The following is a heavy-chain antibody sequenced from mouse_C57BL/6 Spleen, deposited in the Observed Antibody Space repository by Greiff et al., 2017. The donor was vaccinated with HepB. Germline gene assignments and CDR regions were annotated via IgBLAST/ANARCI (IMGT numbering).Heavy chain of an antibody. CDR3: TTPYKGNSWYFDV. Sequence: EVQLQQSGAELVRPGASVKLSCTASGFNIKDDYMHWVKQRPEQGLEWIGWIDPENGDTEYASKFQGKATITADTSSNTAYLQLSSLTSEDTAVYYCTTPYKGNSWYFDVWGTGTTVTVPS. D-gene: IGHD2-1*01. V-gene: IGHV14-4*01. J-gene: IGHJ1*03. CDR2: IDPENGDT. CDR1: GFNIKDDY.